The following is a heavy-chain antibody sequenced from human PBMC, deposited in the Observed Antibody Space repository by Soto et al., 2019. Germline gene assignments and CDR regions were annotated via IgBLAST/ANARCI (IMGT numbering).Heavy chain of an antibody. Sequence: QVQLQESGPGLVKPSQTLSLTCTVSGGSISSGGYYWSWIRQHPGKGLEWIGYIYYSGSTYYNPSRNSRVTIAVDTSKNQFPRNLSAVTAAETAVYYCARDLVYSSSSRDWYFHHWGRGTLVTVSS. V-gene: IGHV4-31*03. CDR2: IYYSGST. CDR1: GGSISSGGYY. CDR3: ARDLVYSSSSRDWYFHH. D-gene: IGHD6-6*01. J-gene: IGHJ2*01.